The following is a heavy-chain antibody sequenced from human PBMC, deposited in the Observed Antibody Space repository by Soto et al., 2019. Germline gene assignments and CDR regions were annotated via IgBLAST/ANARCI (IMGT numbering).Heavy chain of an antibody. V-gene: IGHV3-30*18. CDR1: GFTFSSYG. CDR2: ISYDGSNK. CDR3: AKEVVSNYWRYGMDV. D-gene: IGHD4-4*01. J-gene: IGHJ6*02. Sequence: GGSLRLSCAASGFTFSSYGMHWVRQAPGKGLEWVAVISYDGSNKYYADSVKGRFTISRDNSKNTLYLQMNSLRAEDTAVYYCAKEVVSNYWRYGMDVWGQGTTVTVSS.